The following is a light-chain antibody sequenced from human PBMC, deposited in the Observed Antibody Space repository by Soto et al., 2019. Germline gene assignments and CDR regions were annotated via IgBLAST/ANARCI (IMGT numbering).Light chain of an antibody. J-gene: IGKJ1*01. V-gene: IGKV4-1*01. CDR2: WAS. CDR1: QSVLYSPNKKNY. CDR3: HQYYKSPWT. Sequence: DIVMTQSPDSLAVSLGERATINCRSSQSVLYSPNKKNYLAWFQQKPGQPPKVLFYWASIRASGVPDRFSGSESGTKFTLTINNLQPEDVAIYYCHQYYKSPWTFGQGTKVEIK.